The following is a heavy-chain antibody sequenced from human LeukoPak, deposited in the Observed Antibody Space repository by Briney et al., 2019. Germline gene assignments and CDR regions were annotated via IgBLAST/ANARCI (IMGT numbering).Heavy chain of an antibody. CDR1: GFTFDDYA. J-gene: IGHJ5*02. Sequence: GGSLRLSCAASGFTFDDYAMHWVRRAPGKGLEWVSGISWNSGSIGYADSVKGRFTISRDNAKNSLYLQMNSLRAEDTALYYCAKSSAAMSGWFDPWGQGTLVTVSS. CDR3: AKSSAAMSGWFDP. CDR2: ISWNSGSI. D-gene: IGHD2-2*01. V-gene: IGHV3-9*01.